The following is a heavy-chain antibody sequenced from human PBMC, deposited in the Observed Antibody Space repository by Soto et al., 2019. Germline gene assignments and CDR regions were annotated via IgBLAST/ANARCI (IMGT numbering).Heavy chain of an antibody. D-gene: IGHD1-26*01. Sequence: SETLSLTCTVTDYSITSHSYYWGWIRQSPGREMQWIGTMHHTGTTSYSPSLQSRATIAIHASKNQMFLKLISVIAAAPAVYFCPRVLGEKPNPYFVGFDSLGQGTQVTVSS. CDR1: DYSITSHSYY. V-gene: IGHV4-39*01. CDR3: PRVLGEKPNPYFVGFDS. J-gene: IGHJ4*02. CDR2: MHHTGTT.